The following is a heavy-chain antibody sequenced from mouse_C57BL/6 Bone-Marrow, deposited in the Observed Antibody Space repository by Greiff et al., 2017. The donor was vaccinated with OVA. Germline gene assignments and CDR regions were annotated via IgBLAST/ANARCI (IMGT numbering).Heavy chain of an antibody. CDR2: IYPGSGST. Sequence: QVQLKQPGAELVKPGASVKMSCKASGYTLTSYWITWVKQRPGQGLEWIGDIYPGSGSTNYNEKFKSKATLTVDTSSSTAYMQLSSLTSEDSAVYYCARRDYYGSSYGYFDVWGTGTTVTVSS. CDR1: GYTLTSYW. V-gene: IGHV1-55*01. CDR3: ARRDYYGSSYGYFDV. J-gene: IGHJ1*03. D-gene: IGHD1-1*01.